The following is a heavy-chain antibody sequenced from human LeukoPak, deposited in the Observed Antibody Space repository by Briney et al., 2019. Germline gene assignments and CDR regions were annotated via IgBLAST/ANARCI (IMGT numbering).Heavy chain of an antibody. CDR2: ISGSGGNT. V-gene: IGHV3-23*01. Sequence: GGSLRLSCAASGFTFSSYAMTWVRQAPGKGLEWVSAISGSGGNTYYANSVKGRFTISRDNSKNTLYLQMNSLRAEDTAVYYCARGGDYGDAFDIWGQGTMVTVSS. D-gene: IGHD4-17*01. CDR1: GFTFSSYA. J-gene: IGHJ3*02. CDR3: ARGGDYGDAFDI.